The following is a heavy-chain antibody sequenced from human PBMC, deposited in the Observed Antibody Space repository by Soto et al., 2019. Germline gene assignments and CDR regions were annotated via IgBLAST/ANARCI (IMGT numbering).Heavy chain of an antibody. CDR2: IYYSGST. Sequence: QVQLQESGPGLVKSSQTLSLTCTVSGGSISSGGYYWSWIRQHPGKGLEWIGYIYYSGSTYYNPSLKSRVTISVDTSKNQFSLKLSSVTAADTAVYYCARDKGENCSGGSCLVFDYWGQGTLVTVSS. J-gene: IGHJ4*02. D-gene: IGHD2-15*01. CDR1: GGSISSGGYY. V-gene: IGHV4-31*03. CDR3: ARDKGENCSGGSCLVFDY.